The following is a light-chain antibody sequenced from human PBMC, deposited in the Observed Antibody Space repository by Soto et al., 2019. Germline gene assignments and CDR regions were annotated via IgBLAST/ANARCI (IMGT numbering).Light chain of an antibody. CDR1: SSDVGGHNY. Sequence: QSALTQPASVSGSPGQSITISCTGTSSDVGGHNYVSWYQHHPGKAPKLMIFEVSNRPSGVSHRFSGSKSGNTASLTISGLQAEDEADYYCSSYTSSTTRVFGGGTKLTVL. CDR2: EVS. CDR3: SSYTSSTTRV. V-gene: IGLV2-14*01. J-gene: IGLJ3*02.